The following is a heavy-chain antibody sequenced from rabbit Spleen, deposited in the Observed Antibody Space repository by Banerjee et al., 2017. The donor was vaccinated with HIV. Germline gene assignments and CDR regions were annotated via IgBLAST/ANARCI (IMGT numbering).Heavy chain of an antibody. D-gene: IGHD1-1*01. CDR1: GFDLSSYFY. CDR3: ARSINWANRALNL. J-gene: IGHJ4*01. CDR2: IYISGGST. V-gene: IGHV1S40*01. Sequence: QSLEESGGDLVKPGASLTLTCTASGFDLSSYFYMCWVRQAPGKGLEWIACIYISGGSTYYANWAKGRFTISETSSTTVTLQMTSLADADTATYFCARSINWANRALNLWGPGTLVTVS.